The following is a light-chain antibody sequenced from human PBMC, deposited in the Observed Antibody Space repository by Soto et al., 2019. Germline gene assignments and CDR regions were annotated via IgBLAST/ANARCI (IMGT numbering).Light chain of an antibody. CDR3: LQDYTYPRT. CDR1: QGIRND. CDR2: AAS. V-gene: IGKV1-6*01. J-gene: IGKJ1*01. Sequence: AIQMTQSPSSLSASVGDRVTLTCRASQGIRNDLGWYQQKPGKDPKLLIYAASSLQSGVPSRFSGSGSGTDFTLTISSLQPEDFATYYCLQDYTYPRTFGQGTKVEIK.